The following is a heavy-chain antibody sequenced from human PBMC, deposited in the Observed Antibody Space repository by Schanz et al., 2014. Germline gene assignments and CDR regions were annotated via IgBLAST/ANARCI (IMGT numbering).Heavy chain of an antibody. Sequence: EVELVESGGGLVQPGGSLRLSCSASGFTFSIYAMHWVRQAPGMGLEWVSAISGRDGSTYYADSVRGRFTISRDNSKNTLYLQMNSLRADDTAVYYCAKAADWPVTRFDPWGQGTLVTVSS. CDR1: GFTFSIYA. CDR2: ISGRDGST. D-gene: IGHD3-9*01. V-gene: IGHV3-23*04. J-gene: IGHJ5*02. CDR3: AKAADWPVTRFDP.